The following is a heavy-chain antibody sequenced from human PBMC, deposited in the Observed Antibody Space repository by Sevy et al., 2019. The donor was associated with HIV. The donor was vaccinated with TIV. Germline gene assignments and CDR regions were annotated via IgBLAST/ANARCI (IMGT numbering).Heavy chain of an antibody. Sequence: GGSLKLSCAASGFTFSSYAMSWVRQAPGKGLEWVSAISGSGGSTYYAHSVKGRFTISRDNSKNTLYLQMNSLRAEDTAVYYCAKPPSSSFGYWGQGTLVTVSS. CDR2: ISGSGGST. CDR1: GFTFSSYA. CDR3: AKPPSSSFGY. V-gene: IGHV3-23*01. J-gene: IGHJ4*02. D-gene: IGHD6-13*01.